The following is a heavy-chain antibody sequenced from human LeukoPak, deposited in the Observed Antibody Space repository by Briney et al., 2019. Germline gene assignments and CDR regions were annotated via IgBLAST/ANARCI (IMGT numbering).Heavy chain of an antibody. CDR1: GFTFITYA. J-gene: IGHJ6*02. CDR3: ARDGRVPWIYYYYGMDV. CDR2: ISNSGGST. Sequence: GGSLRLSCAASGFTFITYAMTWVRQAPGKGLEWVSSISNSGGSTYYADSVKGRFTISRDNAKNSLYLQMNSLRAEDTAVYYCARDGRVPWIYYYYGMDVWGQGTTVTVSS. V-gene: IGHV3-21*04. D-gene: IGHD5-12*01.